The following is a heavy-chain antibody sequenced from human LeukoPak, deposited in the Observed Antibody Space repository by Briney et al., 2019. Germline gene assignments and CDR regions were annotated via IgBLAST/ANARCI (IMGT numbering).Heavy chain of an antibody. J-gene: IGHJ3*02. D-gene: IGHD6-13*01. V-gene: IGHV4-59*01. Sequence: SSETLSLTCTVSVGSISSYYWSWIRQPPGKGLEWIGYIYYSGSTNYNPSLKSRVTISVDTSKNQFSLKLSSVTAADTAVYYCARERRAGAAFDIWGQGTMVTVSS. CDR2: IYYSGST. CDR3: ARERRAGAAFDI. CDR1: VGSISSYY.